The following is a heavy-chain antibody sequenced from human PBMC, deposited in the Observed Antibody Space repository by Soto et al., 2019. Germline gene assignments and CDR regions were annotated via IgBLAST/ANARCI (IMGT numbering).Heavy chain of an antibody. Sequence: GGSLRLSCAASGFTFSSYGMHWVRQAPGKGLEWVAVIWYDGSNKYYADSVKGRFTISRDNSKNTLYLQMNSLRAEDTAVYYCARESGDQGITMIVPGAIDYWGQGTLVTVSS. CDR1: GFTFSSYG. V-gene: IGHV3-33*01. CDR2: IWYDGSNK. CDR3: ARESGDQGITMIVPGAIDY. J-gene: IGHJ4*02. D-gene: IGHD3-22*01.